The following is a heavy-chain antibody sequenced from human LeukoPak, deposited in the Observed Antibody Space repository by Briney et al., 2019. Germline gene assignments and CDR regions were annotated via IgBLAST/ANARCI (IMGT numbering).Heavy chain of an antibody. V-gene: IGHV1-18*01. Sequence: ASVKVSCKASGYTFTSYGISWVRQAPGQGREWMGWISADNGNTNYAQKLQGRVTMTTDTSTSTAYMELRSLRSDDTAVYYCAREYCSGGSCYPGYWGQGTLVTVSS. D-gene: IGHD2-15*01. CDR1: GYTFTSYG. J-gene: IGHJ4*02. CDR2: ISADNGNT. CDR3: AREYCSGGSCYPGY.